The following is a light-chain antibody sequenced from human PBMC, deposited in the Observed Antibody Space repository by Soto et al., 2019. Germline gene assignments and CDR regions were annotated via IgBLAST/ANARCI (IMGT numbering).Light chain of an antibody. CDR2: DTD. CDR3: LVSYSGARV. V-gene: IGLV7-46*01. CDR1: TGAVTSGHY. J-gene: IGLJ2*01. Sequence: QAVVTQEPSLTVSPGGTVTLTCGFSTGAVTSGHYPYWFQQKPGQAPTTLIYDTDNKHSWTPARFSGSLLGGKAAQTLSGAQPEDEADYYCLVSYSGARVFGGGTKLTVL.